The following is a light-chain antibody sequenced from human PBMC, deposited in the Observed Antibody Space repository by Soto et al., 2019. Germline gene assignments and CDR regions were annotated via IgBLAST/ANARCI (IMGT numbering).Light chain of an antibody. V-gene: IGKV3-15*01. CDR1: QSISDT. CDR3: QQYNKRPWT. Sequence: IDVTNAPATLSLPPAPRATLSCRASQSISDTLAWYQQKPGQAPRLLIYSASRGATGFPARFSGSGSGTDFTLTISSLQSEDFTVYCCQQYNKRPWTFGQGTKV. CDR2: SAS. J-gene: IGKJ1*01.